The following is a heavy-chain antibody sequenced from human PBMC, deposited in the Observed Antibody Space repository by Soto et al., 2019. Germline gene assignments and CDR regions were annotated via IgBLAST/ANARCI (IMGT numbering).Heavy chain of an antibody. V-gene: IGHV4-39*01. D-gene: IGHD6-13*01. CDR1: GDSISGSPYF. J-gene: IGHJ4*02. Sequence: QVQLQESGPGLVMPSETLSLTCTVSGDSISGSPYFWGWIRQPPGKRLEWIGSIFYDGYTLYTPSLXSRVTISVDTSKNPFSLKLTSVAAADTAIYFCARLQAAVPHYWGQGILVTVSS. CDR2: IFYDGYT. CDR3: ARLQAAVPHY.